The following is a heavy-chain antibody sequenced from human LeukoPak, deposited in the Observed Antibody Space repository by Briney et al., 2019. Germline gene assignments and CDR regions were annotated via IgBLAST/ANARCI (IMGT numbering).Heavy chain of an antibody. Sequence: GALRLSCAASGFTFSSYAMSWVRQAPGKGLEWVSAISGSGGSTYYADSVKGRFTISRDNSKNTLYLQMNSLRAEDTAVYYCAKLLGPYDYFDYWGQGTLVTVSS. CDR1: GFTFSSYA. J-gene: IGHJ4*02. CDR3: AKLLGPYDYFDY. CDR2: ISGSGGST. V-gene: IGHV3-23*01. D-gene: IGHD3-16*01.